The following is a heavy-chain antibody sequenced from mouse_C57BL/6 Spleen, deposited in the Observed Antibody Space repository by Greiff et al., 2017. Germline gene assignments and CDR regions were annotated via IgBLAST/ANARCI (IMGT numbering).Heavy chain of an antibody. Sequence: VQLQQPGTELVKPGASVKLSCKASGYTFTSYWMHWVKQRPGHGLEWIGNINPSNGGTNYNEKFKSKATLTVDKSSSTAYMQLSSLTSEDSAVYYCERENANYSNYEAMDYWGQGTSVTVSS. CDR1: GYTFTSYW. V-gene: IGHV1-53*01. J-gene: IGHJ4*01. CDR2: INPSNGGT. D-gene: IGHD2-5*01. CDR3: ERENANYSNYEAMDY.